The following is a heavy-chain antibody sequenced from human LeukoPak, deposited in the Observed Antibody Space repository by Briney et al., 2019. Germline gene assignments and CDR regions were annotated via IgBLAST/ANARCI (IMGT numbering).Heavy chain of an antibody. J-gene: IGHJ4*02. D-gene: IGHD3-16*01. V-gene: IGHV4-59*01. CDR1: GGSISSYY. Sequence: PSETLSLTCTVSGGSISSYYWSWIRQPPGKGLEWIGYVYYSGSTNYNPSLKSRVTISVDTSKNQFSLRLSSVTAADTAVYYCARLGHDARWGQGTLVTVSS. CDR2: VYYSGST. CDR3: ARLGHDAR.